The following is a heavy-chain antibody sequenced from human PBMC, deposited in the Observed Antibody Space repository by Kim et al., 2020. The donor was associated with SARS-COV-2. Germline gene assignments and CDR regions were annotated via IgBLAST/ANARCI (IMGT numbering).Heavy chain of an antibody. D-gene: IGHD3-3*01. CDR3: ARVATIFGVVHDAFDI. J-gene: IGHJ3*02. CDR1: GGSFSGYY. V-gene: IGHV4-34*01. Sequence: SETLSLTCAVYGGSFSGYYWSWIRQPPGKGLEWIGEINHSGSTNYNPSLKSRVTISVDTSKNQFSLKLSSVTAADTAVYYCARVATIFGVVHDAFDIWGQGTMVTVSS. CDR2: INHSGST.